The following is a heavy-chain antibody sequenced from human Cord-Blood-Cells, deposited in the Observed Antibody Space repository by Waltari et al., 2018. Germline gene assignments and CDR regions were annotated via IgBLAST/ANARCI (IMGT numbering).Heavy chain of an antibody. Sequence: EVQLVESGGGLVKPGGSLRLSCAASGFTFSSYSMNWVRQAPGNGMEWGSSISSSSSYRYYADSVKGRFTISRDNANTSLYLQMNILRAEDTAVYYCARDGSSSWFDYWGQGTLVTVSS. CDR1: GFTFSSYS. J-gene: IGHJ4*02. CDR3: ARDGSSSWFDY. V-gene: IGHV3-21*01. CDR2: ISSSSSYR. D-gene: IGHD6-13*01.